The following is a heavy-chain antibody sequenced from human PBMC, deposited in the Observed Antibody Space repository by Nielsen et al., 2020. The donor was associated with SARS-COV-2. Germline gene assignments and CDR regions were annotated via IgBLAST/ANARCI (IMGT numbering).Heavy chain of an antibody. CDR1: GFTFSSYA. CDR2: ISGSGGST. V-gene: IGHV3-23*01. D-gene: IGHD6-19*01. Sequence: GESLKISCAASGFTFSSYAMSWVRQAPGKGLEWVSAISGSGGSTYYADSVKGRFTISRDNSKNTLYLQMNSLRAEDTAVYYCARDPRGEWLVGDYWGQGTLVTVSS. J-gene: IGHJ4*02. CDR3: ARDPRGEWLVGDY.